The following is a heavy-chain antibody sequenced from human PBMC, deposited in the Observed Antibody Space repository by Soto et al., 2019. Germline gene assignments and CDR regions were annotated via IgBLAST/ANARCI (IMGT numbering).Heavy chain of an antibody. CDR2: INPSGGST. V-gene: IGHV1-46*01. CDR3: ARDTVKPGIGSLGDRDAYDI. J-gene: IGHJ3*02. CDR1: GYTFTSYY. Sequence: ASVKVSCKASGYTFTSYYMHWVRQAPGQGLEWMGIINPSGGSTSYAQKFQGRVTMTRDTSTSAVYMELSSLRSEDTAVYYCARDTVKPGIGSLGDRDAYDIWGQGTMVIVSS. D-gene: IGHD6-13*01.